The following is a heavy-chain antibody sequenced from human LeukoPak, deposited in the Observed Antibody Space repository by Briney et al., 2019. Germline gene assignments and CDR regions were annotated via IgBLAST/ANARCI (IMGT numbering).Heavy chain of an antibody. CDR2: IWYDGSNK. V-gene: IGHV3-33*03. CDR1: GFTFSSYG. D-gene: IGHD3-22*01. CDR3: ALHSSGYYGY. Sequence: PGRSLRLSCAASGFTFSSYGMHWVRQAPGKGLEWVAVIWYDGSNKYYADSVKGRFTISRDNAKNSLYLQMNSLRAEDTAVYYCALHSSGYYGYWGQGTLVTVSS. J-gene: IGHJ4*02.